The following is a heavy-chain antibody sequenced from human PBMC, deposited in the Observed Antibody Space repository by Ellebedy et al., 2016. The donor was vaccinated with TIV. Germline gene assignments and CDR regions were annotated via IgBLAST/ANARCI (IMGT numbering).Heavy chain of an antibody. J-gene: IGHJ4*02. D-gene: IGHD3-22*01. CDR1: GFTFSGHA. V-gene: IGHV3-23*01. CDR2: IIAGGDST. CDR3: VKLDSSGFYYGRLDY. Sequence: GESLKISCAASGFTFSGHAMSWVRQTPGKGLEWVSGIIAGGDSTHYVDSVKGRFTISRDNSKKTLYRQMNSLRAEDTAVYYCVKLDSSGFYYGRLDYWGQGTLVTVSS.